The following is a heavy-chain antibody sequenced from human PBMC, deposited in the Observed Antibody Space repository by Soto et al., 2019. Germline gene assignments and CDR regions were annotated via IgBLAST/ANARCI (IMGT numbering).Heavy chain of an antibody. J-gene: IGHJ5*02. V-gene: IGHV1-18*04. CDR2: ISSLNGNT. CDR3: ARGTVTSGRWFGP. CDR1: DSTFTGYT. D-gene: IGHD4-17*01. Sequence: QVHLVQSETEVKEPGASVTVSCKTSDSTFTGYTINWVRQAPGQGLEWLGWISSLNGNTNYARKYQGRLTMTTNTSATTAYMELRSRRSADTAVYLCARGTVTSGRWFGPWGQGTLVTVSS.